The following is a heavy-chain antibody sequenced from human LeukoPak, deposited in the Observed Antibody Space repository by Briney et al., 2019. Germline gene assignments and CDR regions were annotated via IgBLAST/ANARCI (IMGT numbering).Heavy chain of an antibody. D-gene: IGHD6-6*01. J-gene: IGHJ3*02. CDR2: ISWNSGSI. Sequence: GGSLRLSCAASGFTFDDYAMHWVRQAPGKGLEWVSGISWNSGSIGYADSVKGRFTISRDNAKNSLYLQMNSLRAEDMALYYCAKDKGYSSSSDAFDIWGQGTMVTVSS. CDR1: GFTFDDYA. CDR3: AKDKGYSSSSDAFDI. V-gene: IGHV3-9*03.